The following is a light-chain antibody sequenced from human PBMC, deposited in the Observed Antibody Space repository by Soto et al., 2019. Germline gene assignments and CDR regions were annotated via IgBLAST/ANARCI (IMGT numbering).Light chain of an antibody. V-gene: IGKV1-5*03. Sequence: DIQMTQSPSTLSASVGDRVTITCRASQSITTWLAWYQQKPGKAPNLLIYKASNLETGVPSRFSGSGSGTEFTLTISGLQRDDFATSYCQQYETYYTFGQGTKLEIK. CDR3: QQYETYYT. CDR1: QSITTW. J-gene: IGKJ2*01. CDR2: KAS.